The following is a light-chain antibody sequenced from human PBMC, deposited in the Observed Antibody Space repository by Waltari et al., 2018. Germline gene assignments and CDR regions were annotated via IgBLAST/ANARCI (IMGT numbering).Light chain of an antibody. CDR3: QQYHNLPPT. J-gene: IGKJ4*01. CDR1: QDISNY. V-gene: IGKV1-33*01. CDR2: DAS. Sequence: DIQMTQSPSSLSASVRDRVTITCQASQDISNYLNWYQQKPGKAPKFLIYDASNLETGVPSRFRGSGSGTVFTFTINSLQPEDFATYYCQQYHNLPPTFGGGTKVEIK.